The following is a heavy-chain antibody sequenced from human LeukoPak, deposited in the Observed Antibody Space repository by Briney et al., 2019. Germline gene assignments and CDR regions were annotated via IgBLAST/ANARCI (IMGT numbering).Heavy chain of an antibody. J-gene: IGHJ4*02. CDR3: ARDRVGDGYIIDY. V-gene: IGHV3-74*01. D-gene: IGHD5-24*01. CDR1: GFTFSSYE. Sequence: QPGGSLRLSCEASGFTFSSYEMNWVRQAPGKGLVWVSRINSDGTGTSYADSVKGRFTISRDNAKNTLYLQMNSLRAEDTAVYYCARDRVGDGYIIDYWGQGTLVTVSS. CDR2: INSDGTGT.